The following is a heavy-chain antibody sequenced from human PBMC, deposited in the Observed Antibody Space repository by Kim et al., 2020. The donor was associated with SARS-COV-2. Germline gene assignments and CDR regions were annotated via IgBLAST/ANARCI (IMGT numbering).Heavy chain of an antibody. Sequence: NPSLKSRPTIAVDTSKNHFSLNRGSVTAADTAVYYCARVGVVTTSRYWFDPWGQGTLVTVSS. CDR3: ARVGVVTTSRYWFDP. D-gene: IGHD2-21*02. V-gene: IGHV4-39*02. J-gene: IGHJ5*02.